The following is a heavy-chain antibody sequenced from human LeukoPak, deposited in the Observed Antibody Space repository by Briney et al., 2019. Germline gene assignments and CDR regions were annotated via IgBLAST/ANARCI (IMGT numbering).Heavy chain of an antibody. V-gene: IGHV3-23*01. CDR3: AKLPGRAADY. CDR2: ISDSGGGT. Sequence: GGSLRLSCAASGFTFSSYVMNWVRQAPGKGLEWVSGISDSGGGTYYADSVKGRFTISRDNSKNTLYLQMNSLRAEDTAEYYCAKLPGRAADYWGQGTLVTVSS. J-gene: IGHJ4*02. CDR1: GFTFSSYV.